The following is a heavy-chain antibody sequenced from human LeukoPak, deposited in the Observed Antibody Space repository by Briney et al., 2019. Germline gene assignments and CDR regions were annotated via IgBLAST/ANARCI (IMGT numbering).Heavy chain of an antibody. CDR1: GGSISSYY. J-gene: IGHJ6*02. Sequence: PSETLSLTCTVSGGSISSYYWSWIRQPPGKGLEWIGYIYYSGSTNYNPSLKSRVTISVDTSKNQFSLKLSSVTAADTAVYYCARGDPLAEYGMDVWGQGTTVTVSS. CDR2: IYYSGST. CDR3: ARGDPLAEYGMDV. V-gene: IGHV4-59*01.